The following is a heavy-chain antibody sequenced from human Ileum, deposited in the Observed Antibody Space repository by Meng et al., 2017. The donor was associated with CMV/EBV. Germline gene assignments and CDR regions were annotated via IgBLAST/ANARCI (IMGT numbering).Heavy chain of an antibody. D-gene: IGHD3/OR15-3a*01. CDR3: AKDNGFLDFDP. CDR2: ISGSGGST. Sequence: GESLKISCAASGFTFSSYAMSWVRQAPGKGLEWVSAISGSGGSTYYADSVKGRFTISRDNSKNTLYLQMNSLRAEDTAVYYCAKDNGFLDFDPWGQGTLVTVSS. CDR1: GFTFSSYA. V-gene: IGHV3-23*01. J-gene: IGHJ5*02.